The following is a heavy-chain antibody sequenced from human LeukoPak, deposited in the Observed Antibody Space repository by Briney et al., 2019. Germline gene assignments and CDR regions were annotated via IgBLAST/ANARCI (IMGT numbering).Heavy chain of an antibody. D-gene: IGHD6-6*01. Sequence: PGGSLRLSCATSGFPFTNYWMTWVRQAPGKGLEWVANIKQDGSVKYYVDSVKGRFTISRDNAKNSVYLQMISLRAEDTAVYKCARIGYSSSSLDFWGRGTLDTVSS. CDR2: IKQDGSVK. J-gene: IGHJ4*02. CDR3: ARIGYSSSSLDF. CDR1: GFPFTNYW. V-gene: IGHV3-7*03.